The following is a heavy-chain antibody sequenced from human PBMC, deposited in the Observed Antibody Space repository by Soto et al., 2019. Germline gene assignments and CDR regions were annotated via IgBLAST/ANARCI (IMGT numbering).Heavy chain of an antibody. CDR1: GYTFNKYA. V-gene: IGHV1-3*01. D-gene: IGHD6-13*01. CDR2: INGGDGNI. Sequence: ASVKVSCKASGYTFNKYAMHWVRQAPGQRLEWMGWINGGDGNIKYSQKFQGRVTITRDTTASTAYMELSSLGSEDTAVYYCARAPAIAAGGLTWFDPWGQGTLVTVSS. J-gene: IGHJ5*02. CDR3: ARAPAIAAGGLTWFDP.